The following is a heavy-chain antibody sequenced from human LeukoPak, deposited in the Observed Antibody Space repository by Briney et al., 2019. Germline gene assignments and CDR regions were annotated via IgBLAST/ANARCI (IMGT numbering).Heavy chain of an antibody. J-gene: IGHJ4*02. Sequence: PGGSLRLSCAASGFTFSTYTMNWVRQAPGKGLEWVSYIRSSSSAMYYADSVKGRFTISRDSAKNSLYLQMNSLTDEDTAVYYCARNGGYSPLDYWGQGTLVTVSS. V-gene: IGHV3-48*02. CDR2: IRSSSSAM. D-gene: IGHD5-18*01. CDR3: ARNGGYSPLDY. CDR1: GFTFSTYT.